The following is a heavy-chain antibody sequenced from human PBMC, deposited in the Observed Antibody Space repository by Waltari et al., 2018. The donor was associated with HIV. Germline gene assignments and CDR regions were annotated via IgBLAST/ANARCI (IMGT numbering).Heavy chain of an antibody. J-gene: IGHJ5*02. V-gene: IGHV3-74*01. CDR3: ARANRDSYSSSSEWFDP. Sequence: EVQLVESGGGLVQPGGSLILSCAASGFTFSSYWMHWVRQAQGRGLVWVSRINSDGSSTSYADSVKGRFTISRDNAKNTLYLQMNSLRAEDTAVYYCARANRDSYSSSSEWFDPWGQGTLVTVSS. D-gene: IGHD6-6*01. CDR1: GFTFSSYW. CDR2: INSDGSST.